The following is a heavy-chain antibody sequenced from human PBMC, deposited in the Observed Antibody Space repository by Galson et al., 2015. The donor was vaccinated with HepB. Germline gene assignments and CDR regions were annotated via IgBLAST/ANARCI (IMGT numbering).Heavy chain of an antibody. CDR3: ARDKGMELTGSLGN. J-gene: IGHJ4*02. CDR2: IWSDGTNK. CDR1: GFTFSSYG. V-gene: IGHV3-33*01. Sequence: SLRLSCAASGFTFSSYGMHWVRQAPGKGLEWVAVIWSDGTNKYYGDSVKGRFTISRDNSKNTVNLQMNSLRAEDTAVYYCARDKGMELTGSLGNWGQGTLVTVSS. D-gene: IGHD1-7*01.